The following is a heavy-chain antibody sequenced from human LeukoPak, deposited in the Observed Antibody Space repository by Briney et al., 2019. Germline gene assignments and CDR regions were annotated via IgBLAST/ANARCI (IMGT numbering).Heavy chain of an antibody. Sequence: SVKVSCKASGGTFSSYAISWVRQAPGQGLEWMGRIIPIFGTANYAQKFQGRVTITTDESTTTAYMELSSLRSEDTAVYYCAGRYGSETYYSFDYWGQGTLVTVSS. V-gene: IGHV1-69*05. CDR3: AGRYGSETYYSFDY. D-gene: IGHD3-10*01. CDR1: GGTFSSYA. J-gene: IGHJ4*02. CDR2: IIPIFGTA.